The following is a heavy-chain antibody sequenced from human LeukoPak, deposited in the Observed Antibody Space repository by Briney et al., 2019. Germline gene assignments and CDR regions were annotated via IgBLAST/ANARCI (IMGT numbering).Heavy chain of an antibody. D-gene: IGHD2-15*01. CDR3: ARDHCSGGSCFYSRDFDY. CDR1: GGTFSSYA. V-gene: IGHV1-69*13. CDR2: IIPIFGTA. Sequence: SVKVSCKASGGTFSSYAISWVRQAPGQGLEWMGGIIPIFGTANYAQKFQGRVTITADESTITAYMELSSLRSEDTAVYYCARDHCSGGSCFYSRDFDYWGQGTLVTVSS. J-gene: IGHJ4*02.